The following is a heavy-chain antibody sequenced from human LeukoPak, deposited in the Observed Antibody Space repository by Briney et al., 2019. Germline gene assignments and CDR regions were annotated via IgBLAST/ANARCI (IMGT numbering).Heavy chain of an antibody. Sequence: SETLSLTCAVYGGSFSGYYWSWTRQPPGKGLEWIGEINHSGSTNYNPSLKSRVTISVDTSKNQFSLKLSSVTAADTAVYYCARTHRLYDILTGYYPYYYYYMDVWGKGTTVTVSS. CDR1: GGSFSGYY. J-gene: IGHJ6*03. CDR3: ARTHRLYDILTGYYPYYYYYMDV. V-gene: IGHV4-34*01. CDR2: INHSGST. D-gene: IGHD3-9*01.